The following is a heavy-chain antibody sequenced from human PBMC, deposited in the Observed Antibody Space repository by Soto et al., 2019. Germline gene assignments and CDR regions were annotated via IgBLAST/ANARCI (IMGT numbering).Heavy chain of an antibody. V-gene: IGHV3-30*18. J-gene: IGHJ4*02. CDR2: ISYDGSNK. CDR1: GFTFSSYG. CDR3: AKGFRRTVTTFFDY. D-gene: IGHD4-17*01. Sequence: QVQLVESGGGVVQPGRSLRLSCAASGFTFSSYGMHWVRQAPGKGLEWVAVISYDGSNKYYADSVKGRFTISRDNSKNTLYLQMNSLRAEDTAVYYCAKGFRRTVTTFFDYWGQGTLVTVSS.